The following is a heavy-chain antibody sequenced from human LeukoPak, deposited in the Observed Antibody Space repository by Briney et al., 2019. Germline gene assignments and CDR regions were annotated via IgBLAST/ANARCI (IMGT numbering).Heavy chain of an antibody. V-gene: IGHV3-30-3*01. D-gene: IGHD4-17*01. CDR1: GFTFSSYA. CDR2: ISYDGSNK. CDR3: ARSTTVTSNFDY. J-gene: IGHJ4*02. Sequence: GGSLRLSCAASGFTFSSYAMHWVRQAPGKGLEWVAVISYDGSNKYYADSAKGRFTISRDNSKNTLYLQMNSLRAEDTAVYYCARSTTVTSNFDYWGQGTLVTVSS.